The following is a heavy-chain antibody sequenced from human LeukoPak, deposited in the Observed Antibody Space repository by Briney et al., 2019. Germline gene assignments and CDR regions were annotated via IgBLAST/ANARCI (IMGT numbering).Heavy chain of an antibody. Sequence: GESLKISCRGSGYNFSNSWIGWVRQMPGKGLEWMGIIYPGDSDTRYSPSFQGQVTISADKSISTAYLQWSSLKASDTAMYYCARPRYSSSWYWDAFDIWGQGTMVTVSS. V-gene: IGHV5-51*01. D-gene: IGHD6-13*01. J-gene: IGHJ3*02. CDR1: GYNFSNSW. CDR3: ARPRYSSSWYWDAFDI. CDR2: IYPGDSDT.